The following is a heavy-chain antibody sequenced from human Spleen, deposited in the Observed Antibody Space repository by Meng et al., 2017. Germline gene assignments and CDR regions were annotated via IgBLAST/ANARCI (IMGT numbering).Heavy chain of an antibody. CDR3: AKDNWNDVQDC. V-gene: IGHV3-7*03. Sequence: GESLKISCAASGFTFSSYWMSWVRQAPGKGLEWVANIKQDGSEKYYVDSVKGRFTISRDNAKNSLYLQMNSLRAEDTAVYYCAKDNWNDVQDCWGQGTLVTVSS. J-gene: IGHJ4*02. CDR2: IKQDGSEK. CDR1: GFTFSSYW. D-gene: IGHD1-1*01.